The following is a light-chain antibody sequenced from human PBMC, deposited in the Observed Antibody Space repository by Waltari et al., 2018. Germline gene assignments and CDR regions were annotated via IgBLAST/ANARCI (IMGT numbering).Light chain of an antibody. J-gene: IGKJ1*01. V-gene: IGKV3-15*01. CDR1: QNINNE. CDR2: LAS. CDR3: QHYFNWPPWT. Sequence: EIVMTQSPATLSVSPGDRATLSCWTSQNINNELAWYQHKPGQAPRLLIYLASTRATGVPVRFSGSGSGTEFTLTISSLQSEDCAVYYCQHYFNWPPWTFGQGTKVEIK.